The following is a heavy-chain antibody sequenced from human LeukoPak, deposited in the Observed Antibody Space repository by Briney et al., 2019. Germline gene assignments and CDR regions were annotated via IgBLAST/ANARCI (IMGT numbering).Heavy chain of an antibody. CDR1: GYTFTGYY. Sequence: ASVKVSCKASGYTFTGYYMHWVRQAPGQGLEWMGRINPNSGGTNYAQKFQGRVTMTRDTSISTAYMELSRLRSDDTAVYYCARGTDYYDSSGYYDYWGQGTLATVSS. CDR2: INPNSGGT. D-gene: IGHD3-22*01. V-gene: IGHV1-2*06. CDR3: ARGTDYYDSSGYYDY. J-gene: IGHJ4*02.